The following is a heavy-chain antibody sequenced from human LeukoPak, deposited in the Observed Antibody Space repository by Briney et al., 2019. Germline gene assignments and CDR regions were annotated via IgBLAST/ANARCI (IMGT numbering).Heavy chain of an antibody. J-gene: IGHJ4*02. CDR1: GGSFSSGSYY. D-gene: IGHD5-18*01. CDR2: MYYSGST. Sequence: SETLSLTCAVSGGSFSSGSYYWGWIRQPPGKGLEWIRTMYYSGSTYYNPSLKSRVTISADTSKNQFSLKQSSVTAADTAVYYCARGKYSYGTYYFDYWGQGTLVTVSS. CDR3: ARGKYSYGTYYFDY. V-gene: IGHV4-39*01.